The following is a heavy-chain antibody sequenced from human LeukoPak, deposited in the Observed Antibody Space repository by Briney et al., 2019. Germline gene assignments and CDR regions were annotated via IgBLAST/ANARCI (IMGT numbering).Heavy chain of an antibody. CDR1: GFTFDDYG. CDR3: AKDQNFVGWGDGYNSWFDY. D-gene: IGHD5-24*01. CDR2: INWNGGST. V-gene: IGHV3-20*04. Sequence: GGSLRLSCAASGFTFDDYGMSWVRQAPGKGLEWVSGINWNGGSTGYADSVKGRFTISRDNAKNSLYLQMNSLRAEDTAVYYCAKDQNFVGWGDGYNSWFDYWGQGTLVTVSS. J-gene: IGHJ4*02.